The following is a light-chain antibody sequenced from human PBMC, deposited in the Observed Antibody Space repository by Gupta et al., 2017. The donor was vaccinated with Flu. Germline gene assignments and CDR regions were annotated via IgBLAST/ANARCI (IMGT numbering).Light chain of an antibody. J-gene: IGKJ4*01. CDR3: QQYYSTPLN. V-gene: IGKV4-1*01. CDR2: WAS. CDR1: QGVLYSSNNKNY. Sequence: AVSLGERATINCKSSQGVLYSSNNKNYLAWYQQKPGQPPKLLIYWASTRESGVPDRFSGSGSGTDFTLTISSLQAEDVAVYYCQQYYSTPLNVGGGTKVEIK.